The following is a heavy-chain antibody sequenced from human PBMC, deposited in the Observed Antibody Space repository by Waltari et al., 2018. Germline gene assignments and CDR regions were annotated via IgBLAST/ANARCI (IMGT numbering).Heavy chain of an antibody. V-gene: IGHV4-39*01. CDR3: ARHADRGPSICGCDS. CDR2: ISGSGST. Sequence: QLQLQESGPGLVKPSETLSLTCTFSGGSISGGNQFWDWIRQPPGEGLAWIGTISGSGSTRYNPSRRSRGTRSVDTSKKDQFSLRLSSVTAADTAVYFCARHADRGPSICGCDSWGQGTLVTVSS. D-gene: IGHD3-16*02. J-gene: IGHJ5*01. CDR1: GGSISGGNQF.